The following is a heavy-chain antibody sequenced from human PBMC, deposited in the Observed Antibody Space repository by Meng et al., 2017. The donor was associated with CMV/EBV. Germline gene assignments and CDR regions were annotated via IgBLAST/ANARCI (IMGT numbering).Heavy chain of an antibody. CDR1: GYTLTGYY. CDR2: INCDTGGT. J-gene: IGHJ4*02. V-gene: IGHV1-2*02. Sequence: ASVKVSCKASGYTLTGYYMHWVRQAPGQGLEWVGCINCDTGGTKYAQKFQDRVTMTRDTSISAAYMDLSRLRADDTAVYYCARSRSGGGWYYFDYWGQGTLVTVSS. D-gene: IGHD6-19*01. CDR3: ARSRSGGGWYYFDY.